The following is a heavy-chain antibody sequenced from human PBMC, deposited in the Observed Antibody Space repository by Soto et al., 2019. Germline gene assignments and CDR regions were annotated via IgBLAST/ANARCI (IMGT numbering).Heavy chain of an antibody. Sequence: PGGSLRLSCAASGFTFTNYWMSWVRQAPGKGLEWVANIKEDGSEKYYADSAKGRFTISRDNAKTSLYLQMNSLRAEDTAVYYCATEVWVYYDFWSGYSDCWGQGTLVTVSS. D-gene: IGHD3-3*01. V-gene: IGHV3-7*01. CDR1: GFTFTNYW. J-gene: IGHJ4*02. CDR2: IKEDGSEK. CDR3: ATEVWVYYDFWSGYSDC.